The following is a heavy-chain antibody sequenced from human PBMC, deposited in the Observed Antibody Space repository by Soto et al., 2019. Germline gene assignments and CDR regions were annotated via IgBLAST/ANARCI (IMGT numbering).Heavy chain of an antibody. Sequence: QVQLQQWGAGLLKPSETLSLTCVVYGGSFSGYYWSWIRQPPGKGLEWIGEINHSGSTNYYPSLKRXXTXSXXTSKNQFSLKLSSVTAADTAVYYCARTTLGRYFDYWGQGTLVTVSS. J-gene: IGHJ4*02. V-gene: IGHV4-34*01. D-gene: IGHD1-1*01. CDR3: ARTTLGRYFDY. CDR2: INHSGST. CDR1: GGSFSGYY.